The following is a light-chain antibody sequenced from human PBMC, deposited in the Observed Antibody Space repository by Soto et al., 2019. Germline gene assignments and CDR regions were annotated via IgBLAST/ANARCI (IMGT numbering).Light chain of an antibody. CDR2: DVG. CDR1: SSDIGGYNF. J-gene: IGLJ1*01. CDR3: NSYRTGSTYV. V-gene: IGLV2-14*01. Sequence: QSALTQPASVSGSPGQSITIACTGTSSDIGGYNFVSWYQQHPGKAPKLLIYDVGNRPSGVSNRFSGSKSGNTASLTISGLQDEDEAHYYCNSYRTGSTYVFGTGTKLTVL.